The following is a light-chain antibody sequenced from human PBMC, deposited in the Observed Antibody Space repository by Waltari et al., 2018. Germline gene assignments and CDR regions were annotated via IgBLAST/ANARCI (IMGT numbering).Light chain of an antibody. J-gene: IGKJ1*01. CDR1: QSITGPS. V-gene: IGKV3-20*01. CDR2: GIS. CDR3: HQYGSSPT. Sequence: EIVLTQSPGTLSLSPGEIATLSCRASQSITGPSFAWYQQKPGQAPRRLMYGISKRATGSPDRFSGSGSGTDFTLTISRLEPEDFAVYYCHQYGSSPTFGQGTKVEIK.